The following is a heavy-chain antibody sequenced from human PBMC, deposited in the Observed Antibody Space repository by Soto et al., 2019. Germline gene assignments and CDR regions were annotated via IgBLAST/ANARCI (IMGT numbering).Heavy chain of an antibody. CDR1: GFSFGSYA. D-gene: IGHD3-3*01. Sequence: PGGSLRLSCAASGFSFGSYALSWVRQAPGKGLEWVSTISGSDGKTFYADSVKGRFSISRDTSQSTLYLQMNSLRADDTAMYYCARWSYLDYWGQGTWVTVSS. CDR3: ARWSYLDY. J-gene: IGHJ4*02. CDR2: ISGSDGKT. V-gene: IGHV3-23*01.